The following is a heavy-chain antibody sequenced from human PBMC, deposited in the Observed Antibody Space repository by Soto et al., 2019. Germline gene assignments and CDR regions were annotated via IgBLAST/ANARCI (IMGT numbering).Heavy chain of an antibody. Sequence: QVQLQESGPGLVKPSETLSLTCTVSGGSISNYYWSCIRQPPGKGLEWIGYIYYSGSTNYNPSLKCRVSMSVDTSKNQVTLKLSSVTAADTAVYYCARDLETTISGVFIVGVYWGRGTLVTVSS. CDR1: GGSISNYY. D-gene: IGHD3-3*01. CDR2: IYYSGST. V-gene: IGHV4-59*01. CDR3: ARDLETTISGVFIVGVY. J-gene: IGHJ4*02.